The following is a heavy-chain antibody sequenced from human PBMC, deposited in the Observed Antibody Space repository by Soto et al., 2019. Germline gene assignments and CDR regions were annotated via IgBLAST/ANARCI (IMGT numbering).Heavy chain of an antibody. V-gene: IGHV1-3*01. CDR1: GFTFGDNL. Sequence: QVQLVQSGAEVRKPGASVNISCWASGFTFGDNLINWVRQAPGQSLEWMGWINPDNGNTTYSQTFQGRVTISRHSSASIAYVEVTDLTSDDTAVFYCARDMLSVGTRSNEALDVWWQGTMVKLSS. J-gene: IGHJ3*01. CDR3: ARDMLSVGTRSNEALDV. D-gene: IGHD2-8*01. CDR2: INPDNGNT.